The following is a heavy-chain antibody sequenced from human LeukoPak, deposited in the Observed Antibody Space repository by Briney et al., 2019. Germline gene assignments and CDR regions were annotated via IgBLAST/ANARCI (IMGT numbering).Heavy chain of an antibody. D-gene: IGHD3-10*01. CDR1: GFTFSSYA. CDR2: IWYDGTNK. J-gene: IGHJ4*02. V-gene: IGHV3-33*08. CDR3: ARESSLTGAYFDW. Sequence: GSLRLSCAASGFTFSSYAMSWVRQAPGKGLEWVAVIWYDGTNKQYVDSVKGRFTISRDNSENTLYLQMNSLRDEDTAVYYCARESSLTGAYFDWWGQGTLVTVSS.